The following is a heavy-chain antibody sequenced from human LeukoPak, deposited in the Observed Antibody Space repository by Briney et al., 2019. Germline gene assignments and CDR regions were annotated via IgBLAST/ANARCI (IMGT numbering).Heavy chain of an antibody. CDR3: AKVLRSHPTSFDY. D-gene: IGHD3-10*01. CDR1: GFTFSSYG. J-gene: IGHJ4*02. CDR2: IRYDGSNK. Sequence: PGVSLRLSCAASGFTFSSYGMHWVRQAPGKGLEWVAFIRYDGSNKYYADSVKGRFTISRDNSKNTLYLQMNSLRAEDTAVYYCAKVLRSHPTSFDYWGQGTLVTVSS. V-gene: IGHV3-30*02.